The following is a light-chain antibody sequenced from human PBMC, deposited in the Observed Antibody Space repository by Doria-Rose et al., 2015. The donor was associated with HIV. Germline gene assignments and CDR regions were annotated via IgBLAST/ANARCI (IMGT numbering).Light chain of an antibody. J-gene: IGKJ1*01. Sequence: TQSPGTLSLSPGERATLSCRASQSVSSSYLAWYQQKPGQAPRLLIYGASSRATGIPDRFSGSGSGTDFTLTISRLEPEDFAVYYCQQYGSSPRTFGQGIKVEI. CDR1: QSVSSSY. CDR2: GAS. CDR3: QQYGSSPRT. V-gene: IGKV3-20*01.